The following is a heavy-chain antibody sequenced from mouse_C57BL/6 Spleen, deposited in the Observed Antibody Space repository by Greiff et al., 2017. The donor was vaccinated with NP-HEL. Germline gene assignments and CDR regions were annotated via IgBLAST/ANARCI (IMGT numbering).Heavy chain of an antibody. CDR2: IYPGDGDT. Sequence: QVQLQQSGPELVKPGASVKISCKASGYAFSSSWMNWVKQRPGKGLEWIGRIYPGDGDTNYNGKFKGKATLTADKSSSTAYMQLSSLTSEDSAVYFCARERGYGSSSCDYWGQGTTLTVSS. D-gene: IGHD1-1*01. J-gene: IGHJ2*01. CDR3: ARERGYGSSSCDY. V-gene: IGHV1-82*01. CDR1: GYAFSSSW.